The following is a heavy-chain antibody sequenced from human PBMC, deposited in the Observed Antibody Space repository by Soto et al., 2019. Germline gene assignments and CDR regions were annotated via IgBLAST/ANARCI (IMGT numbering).Heavy chain of an antibody. Sequence: EVQLVESGGGLVTPGGSLRLSCAASGFTFSFYSMNWVRQAPGRGLQWVSSVSRNTNYIYYADSVKGRFTISRDDAKNSVYLQMHSLRAEDTAVYYCTRDLSLNRPGGFDLWGQGTLVTVSS. J-gene: IGHJ4*02. CDR2: VSRNTNYI. CDR1: GFTFSFYS. V-gene: IGHV3-21*01. CDR3: TRDLSLNRPGGFDL. D-gene: IGHD3-16*01.